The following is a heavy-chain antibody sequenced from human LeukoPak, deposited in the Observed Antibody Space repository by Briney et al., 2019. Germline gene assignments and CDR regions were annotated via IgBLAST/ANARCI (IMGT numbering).Heavy chain of an antibody. CDR1: GFTFDDYA. J-gene: IGHJ4*02. CDR3: AKDMVGDWNSFDY. Sequence: GRSLRLSCAASGFTFDDYAMHWVRQAPGKGLEWVSGISRNSGSIGYADSVKGRFTISRDNAKNSLYLQMNSLRAEDTALYYCAKDMVGDWNSFDYWGQGTLVTVSS. V-gene: IGHV3-9*01. D-gene: IGHD1/OR15-1a*01. CDR2: ISRNSGSI.